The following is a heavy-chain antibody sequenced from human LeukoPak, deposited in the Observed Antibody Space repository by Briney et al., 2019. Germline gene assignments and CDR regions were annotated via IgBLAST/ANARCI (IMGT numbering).Heavy chain of an antibody. CDR3: ARRETSSSPKGNWFDP. V-gene: IGHV4-59*08. CDR1: GGSISSYY. J-gene: IGHJ5*02. Sequence: SETLSPTCTVSGGSISSYYWSWIRQPPGKGLEWIGYIYYSGSTNYNPSLKSRVTISVDTSKNQFSLKLSSVTAADTAVYYCARRETSSSPKGNWFDPWGQGTLVTVSS. CDR2: IYYSGST. D-gene: IGHD6-13*01.